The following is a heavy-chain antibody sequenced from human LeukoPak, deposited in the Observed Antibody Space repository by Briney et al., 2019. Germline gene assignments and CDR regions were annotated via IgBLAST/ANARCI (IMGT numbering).Heavy chain of an antibody. CDR3: ARDTSITIFRI. Sequence: GGSLRLSCAASGFTFSSYAMSWVRQAPGKGLEWVSAISGSGGSTYYADSVKGRFTISRDNSKNTLYLQMNSLRAEDTAVYYCARDTSITIFRIWGQGTMVTVSS. D-gene: IGHD3-3*01. J-gene: IGHJ3*02. CDR1: GFTFSSYA. V-gene: IGHV3-23*01. CDR2: ISGSGGST.